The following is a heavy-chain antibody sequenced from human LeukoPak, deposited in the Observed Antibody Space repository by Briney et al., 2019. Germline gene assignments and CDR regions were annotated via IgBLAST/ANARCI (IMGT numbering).Heavy chain of an antibody. D-gene: IGHD3-3*01. CDR2: INHSGST. Sequence: SETLSLTCAVYGGSFSGYYWSWIRQPPGKGLEWIGEINHSGSTNYNPSLKSRVTISVDTSRKQFSLKLSSVTAADTAVYYWTRGRGGYDFWSGYYRWFDPWGQGTLVTVSS. CDR1: GGSFSGYY. CDR3: TRGRGGYDFWSGYYRWFDP. J-gene: IGHJ5*02. V-gene: IGHV4-34*01.